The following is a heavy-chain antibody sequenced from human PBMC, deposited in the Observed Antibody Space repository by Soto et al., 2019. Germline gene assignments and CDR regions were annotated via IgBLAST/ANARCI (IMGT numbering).Heavy chain of an antibody. CDR3: AGDVGYYGSGSYYMRGWVDP. J-gene: IGHJ5*02. Sequence: QVQLVQSGAEVKKPGASVKVSCKASGYTFTSYGISWVRQAPGQGLEWMGWISAYNGNTNYAQKLQGRVTMTTDTSKSTAYLELRGLRSNATAVYYCAGDVGYYGSGSYYMRGWVDPWGQGTLVSVSS. CDR2: ISAYNGNT. D-gene: IGHD3-10*01. CDR1: GYTFTSYG. V-gene: IGHV1-18*01.